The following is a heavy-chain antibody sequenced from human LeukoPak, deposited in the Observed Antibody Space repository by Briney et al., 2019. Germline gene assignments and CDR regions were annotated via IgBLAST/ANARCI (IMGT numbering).Heavy chain of an antibody. CDR2: ISSSSTYI. V-gene: IGHV3-21*04. J-gene: IGHJ6*03. CDR1: GFTFSTYS. D-gene: IGHD3-3*01. Sequence: GGSLRLSCAASGFTFSTYSMNWVRQAPGKGLEWVSSISSSSTYIYYADSVKGRFTISRDNAKNSLYLQMNSLRAEDTALYYCAKDSRRFLEWLLYLYYYYYMDVWGKGTTVTVSS. CDR3: AKDSRRFLEWLLYLYYYYYMDV.